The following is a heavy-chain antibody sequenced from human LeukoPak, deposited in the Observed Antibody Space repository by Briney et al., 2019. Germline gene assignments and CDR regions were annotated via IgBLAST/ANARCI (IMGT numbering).Heavy chain of an antibody. D-gene: IGHD1-26*01. Sequence: QISCKGSGYSFTFYWIGWVRQAPGQGLEWMGGIIPIFGTANYAQKFQGRVTITADKSTSTAYMELSSLRSEDTAVYYCAREDSGSYAHAFDIWGQGTMVTVSS. CDR3: AREDSGSYAHAFDI. J-gene: IGHJ3*02. CDR1: GYSFTFYW. V-gene: IGHV1-69*06. CDR2: IIPIFGTA.